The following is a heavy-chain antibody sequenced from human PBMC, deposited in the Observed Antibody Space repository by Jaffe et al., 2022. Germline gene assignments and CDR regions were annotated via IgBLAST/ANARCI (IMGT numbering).Heavy chain of an antibody. V-gene: IGHV3-30*02. J-gene: IGHJ3*02. D-gene: IGHD6-13*01. CDR2: IRYDGSNK. Sequence: QVQLVESGGGVVQPGGSLRLSCAASGFTFSSYGMHWVRQAPGKGLEWVAFIRYDGSNKYYADSVKGRFTISRDNSKNTLYLQMNSLRAEDTAVYYCAKDLSYSSSWFSDAFDIWGQGTMVTVSS. CDR3: AKDLSYSSSWFSDAFDI. CDR1: GFTFSSYG.